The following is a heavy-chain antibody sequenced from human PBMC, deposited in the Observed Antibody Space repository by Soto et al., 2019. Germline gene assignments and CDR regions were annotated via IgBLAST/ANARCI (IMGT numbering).Heavy chain of an antibody. D-gene: IGHD4-17*01. CDR1: GGSISSYY. CDR3: ASTVTTSTFDY. Sequence: APETLSLTCTVSGGSISSYYWSWIRQPPGKGLEWIGYIYYSGSANNNPSLKSRVTISVDTSKNQFSLKLSSVTAADTAVYYCASTVTTSTFDYWGQGTLVTVSS. V-gene: IGHV4-59*08. J-gene: IGHJ4*02. CDR2: IYYSGSA.